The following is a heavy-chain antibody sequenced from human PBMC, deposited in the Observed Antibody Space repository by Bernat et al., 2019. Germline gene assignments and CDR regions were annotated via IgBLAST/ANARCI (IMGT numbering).Heavy chain of an antibody. V-gene: IGHV3-30*03. Sequence: QVQLVESGGGVVQPGRSLRLSCAASGFTFSSYGMHWVRQAPGKGLEWVAVISYDGSNKYYADSVKGRFTISRDNSKNTLYLQMNSLRAEDTAGYYCDRCAGMVESYNSFDIWGQGTMVTVS. CDR1: GFTFSSYG. CDR2: ISYDGSNK. J-gene: IGHJ3*02. CDR3: DRCAGMVESYNSFDI. D-gene: IGHD1-26*01.